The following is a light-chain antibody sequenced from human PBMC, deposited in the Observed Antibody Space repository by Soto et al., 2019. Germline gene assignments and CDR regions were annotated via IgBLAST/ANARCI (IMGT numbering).Light chain of an antibody. CDR2: AES. Sequence: DNQLTQSPSFLSASVGDRVTITCRASQGISSYLAWYQQKPGKAPKLLLYAESTLQSGVPSRFSGSGSGTEFTLTISSLQPEDFATYYCQQLNSYLALTFGGGTKVEIK. J-gene: IGKJ4*01. V-gene: IGKV1-9*01. CDR1: QGISSY. CDR3: QQLNSYLALT.